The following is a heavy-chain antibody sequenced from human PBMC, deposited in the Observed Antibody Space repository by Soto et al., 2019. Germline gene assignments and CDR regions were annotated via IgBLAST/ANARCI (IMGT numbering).Heavy chain of an antibody. CDR2: ISFDGSTT. Sequence: GGSLRLSCAASGFTFSSYWMHWVRQASGKGLVWVSRISFDGSTTTYADSVKGRFTISRDNAKNTLYLQMNSLRAEDTAVYYCTRDASRDSSARGWFDPWGPGTLVTVSS. V-gene: IGHV3-74*01. CDR1: GFTFSSYW. CDR3: TRDASRDSSARGWFDP. J-gene: IGHJ5*02. D-gene: IGHD6-13*01.